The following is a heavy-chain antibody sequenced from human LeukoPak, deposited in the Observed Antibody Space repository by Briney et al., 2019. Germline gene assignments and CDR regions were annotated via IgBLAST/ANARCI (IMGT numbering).Heavy chain of an antibody. Sequence: GGSLRLSCAASGSTFSNYGIHWVRQAPGKGLGRVAVISYDGSNKDYADSPKGRFTISRDNSKNTLYLQMNSLRAEDTAMYYCAKDRYDFWSGYCMDVWGQGTTVTVSS. V-gene: IGHV3-30*18. D-gene: IGHD3-3*01. CDR2: ISYDGSNK. CDR1: GSTFSNYG. J-gene: IGHJ6*02. CDR3: AKDRYDFWSGYCMDV.